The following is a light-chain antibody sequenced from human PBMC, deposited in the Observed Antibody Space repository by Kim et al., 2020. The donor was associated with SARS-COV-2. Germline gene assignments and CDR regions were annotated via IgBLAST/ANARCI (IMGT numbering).Light chain of an antibody. CDR3: QAWDSSAYV. Sequence: SVSPGQTASITCSGDKLGDKYACWYQQKPGQSPVLVIYQDSKRPSGIPERFSGSNSGTTATLTIRGTQAMDEADYYCQAWDSSAYVFGTGTKVTVL. CDR2: QDS. V-gene: IGLV3-1*01. J-gene: IGLJ1*01. CDR1: KLGDKY.